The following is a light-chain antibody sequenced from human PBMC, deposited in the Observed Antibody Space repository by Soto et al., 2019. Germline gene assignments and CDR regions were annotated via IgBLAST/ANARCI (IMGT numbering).Light chain of an antibody. V-gene: IGKV3D-20*02. CDR2: DST. J-gene: IGKJ5*01. CDR3: HQRNQ. CDR1: QSVSSSY. Sequence: EIVLTQSPGTLSLSPGERATLSCRASQSVSSSYLAWYQQIPGQPPRLPIYDSTNRATGIPARFSGSRSGTDFTLTISSVEPEDFAMYYCHQRNQFGQGTRLEIK.